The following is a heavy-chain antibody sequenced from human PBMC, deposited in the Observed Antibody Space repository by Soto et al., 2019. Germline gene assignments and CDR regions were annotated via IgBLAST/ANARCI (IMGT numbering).Heavy chain of an antibody. CDR1: GYTFTSYY. CDR2: INPSGGST. Sequence: ASVKVSCKASGYTFTSYYMHWVRQAPGQGLEWMGIINPSGGSTSYAQKFQGRVTMTRDTSTSTVYMEPSRLRSDDTAVYYCARVGIVATITSYYYYGMDVWGQGTTVTVSS. D-gene: IGHD5-12*01. CDR3: ARVGIVATITSYYYYGMDV. V-gene: IGHV1-46*01. J-gene: IGHJ6*02.